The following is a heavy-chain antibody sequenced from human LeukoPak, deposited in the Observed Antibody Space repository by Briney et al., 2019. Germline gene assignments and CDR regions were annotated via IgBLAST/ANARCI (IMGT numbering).Heavy chain of an antibody. V-gene: IGHV3-48*04. Sequence: GGSLRLSCAASGFTFSGYDMSWVRQAPGKGLEWVSYTSSSSSTIYYADSVKSRFTISRDNAKNSLYLQMNSLRAEDTAVYYCARLRYYGMDVWGQGTTVTXSS. CDR3: ARLRYYGMDV. CDR1: GFTFSGYD. J-gene: IGHJ6*02. CDR2: TSSSSSTI.